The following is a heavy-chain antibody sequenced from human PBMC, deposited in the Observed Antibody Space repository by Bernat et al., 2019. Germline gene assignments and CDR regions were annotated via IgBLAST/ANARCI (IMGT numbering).Heavy chain of an antibody. CDR2: IVVGSGNT. V-gene: IGHV1-58*02. CDR3: AAAGPRGKNPFDY. CDR1: GFTFTSSA. Sequence: QMQLVQSGPEMKKPGTSVKVSCKASGFTFTSSAMQWVRQARGQRPEWIGWIVVGSGNTNYAQKFQKRVTITREMSTSTAYMELSSLRSEDTAVYYCAAAGPRGKNPFDYWGQGTLVTVSS. J-gene: IGHJ4*02. D-gene: IGHD3-16*01.